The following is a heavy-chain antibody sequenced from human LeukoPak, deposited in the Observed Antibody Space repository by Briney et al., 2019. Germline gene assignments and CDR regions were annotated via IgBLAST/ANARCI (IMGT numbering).Heavy chain of an antibody. J-gene: IGHJ4*02. CDR3: ARASGGSYYPFDY. CDR2: IGYDGTNE. D-gene: IGHD1-26*01. CDR1: GFTFSSYG. Sequence: PGRSLRLSCAASGFTFSSYGMHWVRQAPGKGLEWVALIGYDGTNEYYADSVKGRFTISRDNSKNTLYLQMNSLRAEDTAVYFCARASGGSYYPFDYWGQGTLVTVSS. V-gene: IGHV3-33*01.